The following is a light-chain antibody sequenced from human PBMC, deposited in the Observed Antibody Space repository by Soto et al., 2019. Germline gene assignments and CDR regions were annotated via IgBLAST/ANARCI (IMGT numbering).Light chain of an antibody. Sequence: DIQMTQSPSTLSASVGDRVTITCRASQSISNWLAWYQQKPGKAPKLLIYKASSLERGVPSRFSGSGSGTEFTLTISSLQPYDFATYYCQQYKSYFLTFGGGTKVEIK. V-gene: IGKV1-5*03. CDR1: QSISNW. CDR3: QQYKSYFLT. CDR2: KAS. J-gene: IGKJ4*01.